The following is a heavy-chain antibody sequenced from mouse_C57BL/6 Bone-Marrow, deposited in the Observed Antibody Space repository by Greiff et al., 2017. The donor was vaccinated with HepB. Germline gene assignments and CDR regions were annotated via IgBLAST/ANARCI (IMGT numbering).Heavy chain of an antibody. CDR2: ISYDGSN. Sequence: VQLQQSGPGLVKPSQSLSLTCSVTGYSITSGYYWNWIRQFPGNKLEWMGYISYDGSNNYNPSLKNRITITRDTSKNQFFLKLNSVTTEDTATYYCARGDYDYDGGYWGQGTTLTVSS. CDR1: GYSITSGYY. D-gene: IGHD2-4*01. CDR3: ARGDYDYDGGY. J-gene: IGHJ2*01. V-gene: IGHV3-6*01.